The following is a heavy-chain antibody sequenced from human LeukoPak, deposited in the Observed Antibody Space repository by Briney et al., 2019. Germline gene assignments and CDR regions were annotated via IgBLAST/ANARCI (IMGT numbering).Heavy chain of an antibody. V-gene: IGHV4-4*07. CDR3: ARDRLEYSSSSVWYYYGMDV. D-gene: IGHD6-6*01. J-gene: IGHJ6*02. Sequence: SETLSLTCTVSGGSISSYYWSWIRQPAGKGLEWIGRIYTSGSTNYNPSLKSRVTMSVDTSKNQFSLKLSSVTAADTAVYYCARDRLEYSSSSVWYYYGMDVWGQGTTVTVSS. CDR1: GGSISSYY. CDR2: IYTSGST.